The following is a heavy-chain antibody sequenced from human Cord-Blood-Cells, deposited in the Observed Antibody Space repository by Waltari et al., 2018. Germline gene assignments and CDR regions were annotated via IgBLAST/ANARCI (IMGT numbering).Heavy chain of an antibody. D-gene: IGHD4-17*01. V-gene: IGHV1-46*01. J-gene: IGHJ4*02. CDR3: ARGGWHDYGDYGGDY. CDR2: INPSGGST. CDR1: GYTFTSYY. Sequence: QVQLVQSGAEVKKPGASVKVSCKASGYTFTSYYMHWVRQAPGQGLEWMGIINPSGGSTSYAQKFQGRVTMTRDMSTSTVYMELSSLRSEDTAVYYCARGGWHDYGDYGGDYWGQGTLVTISS.